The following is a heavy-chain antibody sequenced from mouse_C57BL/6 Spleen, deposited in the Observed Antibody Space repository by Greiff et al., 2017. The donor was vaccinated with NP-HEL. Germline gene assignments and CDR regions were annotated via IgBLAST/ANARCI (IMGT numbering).Heavy chain of an antibody. D-gene: IGHD1-1*01. V-gene: IGHV1-52*01. CDR2: IDPSDSDT. CDR1: GYTFTSYW. CDR3: ARRDDYGSCAFDY. J-gene: IGHJ2*01. Sequence: QVQLQQPGAELVRPGSSVKLSCKASGYTFTSYWMHWVKQRPRQGLEWIGNIDPSDSDTHYNQKFKDKATLTVDKSSSTAYMQLSSLTSEDSAVXYCARRDDYGSCAFDYWGKGTTLTVSS.